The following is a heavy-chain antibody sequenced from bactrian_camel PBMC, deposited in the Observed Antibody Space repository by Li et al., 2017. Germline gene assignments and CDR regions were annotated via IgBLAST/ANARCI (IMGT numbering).Heavy chain of an antibody. J-gene: IGHJ4*01. Sequence: HVQLVESGGGSVQAGGSLRLSCVVSGHSRGSYCVGWYRLSPGRAPAEREGIAAIRRSGGETWYAGSVKGRFTISQDVAKNTVYLQMNGLEPEDTAVYYCAADRRWRFGSRWYDQSEYTSWGQGTQVTVS. CDR1: GHSRGSYC. CDR2: IRRSGGET. CDR3: AADRRWRFGSRWYDQSEYTS. V-gene: IGHV3-3*01. D-gene: IGHD6*01.